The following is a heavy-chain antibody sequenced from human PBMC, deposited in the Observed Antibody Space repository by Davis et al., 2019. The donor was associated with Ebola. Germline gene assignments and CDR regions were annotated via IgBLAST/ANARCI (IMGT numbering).Heavy chain of an antibody. D-gene: IGHD3-22*01. CDR2: IIPILGIA. CDR1: GGTFSSYA. Sequence: SVKVSCKASGGTFSSYAISWVRQAPGQGLEWMGRIIPILGIANYAQKFQGRVTITADKSTSTAYMELSSLRSEDTAVYYCARAPTYYYDSSGYYGWFDPWGQGTLVTVSS. CDR3: ARAPTYYYDSSGYYGWFDP. J-gene: IGHJ5*02. V-gene: IGHV1-69*04.